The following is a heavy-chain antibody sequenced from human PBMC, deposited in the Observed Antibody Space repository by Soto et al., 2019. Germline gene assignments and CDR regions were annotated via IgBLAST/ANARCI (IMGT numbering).Heavy chain of an antibody. Sequence: QVQLVESGGGVVQPGRSLRLSCAASGFTFSSYGMHWVREAPGKGLERGAVIWYDGSNKYYADSVKGRFTISRDNXXDTPSLQMTSLRAEDTAVYYCARGPHAYSSYDMDVWGQVATVTVSS. D-gene: IGHD5-18*01. V-gene: IGHV3-33*01. CDR3: ARGPHAYSSYDMDV. CDR2: IWYDGSNK. J-gene: IGHJ6*02. CDR1: GFTFSSYG.